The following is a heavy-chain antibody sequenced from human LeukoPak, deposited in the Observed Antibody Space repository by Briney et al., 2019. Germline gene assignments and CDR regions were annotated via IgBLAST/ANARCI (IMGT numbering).Heavy chain of an antibody. J-gene: IGHJ5*02. CDR2: ISGTGGTT. Sequence: PGGSLRLSCAASGFTFSNYAMSWVRQAPGKGLEWVSAISGTGGTTYYADSVKGRFTISRDNSKNTLYLQMDSLRSDDTAVYYCAKSSAGITWFDPWGQGTLVTVSS. CDR1: GFTFSNYA. D-gene: IGHD1-1*01. CDR3: AKSSAGITWFDP. V-gene: IGHV3-23*01.